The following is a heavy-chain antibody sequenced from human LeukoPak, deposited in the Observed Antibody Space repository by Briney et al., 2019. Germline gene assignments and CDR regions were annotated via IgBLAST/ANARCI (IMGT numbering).Heavy chain of an antibody. V-gene: IGHV3-74*01. CDR2: VSPEGDKT. D-gene: IGHD5-24*01. CDR3: ARVQDGYNQRYYYYYMDV. Sequence: GGSLRLSCTASGFSLASFWIHWVRQVPGEGLEWVSRVSPEGDKTYADSVKGRFTISRDNAKNSLYLQMNSLRAEDTAVYYCARVQDGYNQRYYYYYMDVWGKGTTVTVSS. CDR1: GFSLASFW. J-gene: IGHJ6*03.